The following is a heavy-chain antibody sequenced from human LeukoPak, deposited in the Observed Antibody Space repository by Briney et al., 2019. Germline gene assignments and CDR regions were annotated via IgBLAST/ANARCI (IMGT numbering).Heavy chain of an antibody. CDR1: GFSFDDYA. CDR3: AKNRSGWYYFDY. Sequence: GRSLRVSCAASGFSFDDYAIHWVRQVPGKGMEWVSGITWNSAPIGYADSVKGRFTISRDNSKNSLYLQMNSLTVEDTAVYYCAKNRSGWYYFDYWGQGTLVTVSS. D-gene: IGHD6-19*01. V-gene: IGHV3-9*01. J-gene: IGHJ4*02. CDR2: ITWNSAPI.